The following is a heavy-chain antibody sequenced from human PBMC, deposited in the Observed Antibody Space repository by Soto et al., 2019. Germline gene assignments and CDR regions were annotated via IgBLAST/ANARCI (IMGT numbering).Heavy chain of an antibody. CDR1: GYTLTDLS. Sequence: ASVKVSCKVSGYTLTDLSMHWVRQAPGKGLEWMGGFDPEDGETIYAQKFQGRVTMTEDTSTDTAYMELSSLRSEDTAVYYCATFAYCISTSCRTWFDPWGQGTLVTVSS. CDR2: FDPEDGET. V-gene: IGHV1-24*01. J-gene: IGHJ5*02. CDR3: ATFAYCISTSCRTWFDP. D-gene: IGHD2-2*01.